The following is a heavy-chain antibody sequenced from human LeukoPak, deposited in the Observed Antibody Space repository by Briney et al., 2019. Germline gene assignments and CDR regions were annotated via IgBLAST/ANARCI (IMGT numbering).Heavy chain of an antibody. Sequence: SETLSLTCTVSGGSISAYYWSWIRQPPGKGLEWIGYINHSGNTNYNPSLKSRVTISVDTSKNQFSLKLSSVTAADTAVYYCASFSWGSGSYNQEAIWSWFDPWGQGTLVIVSS. CDR3: ASFSWGSGSYNQEAIWSWFDP. CDR2: INHSGNT. V-gene: IGHV4-59*08. J-gene: IGHJ5*02. D-gene: IGHD3-10*01. CDR1: GGSISAYY.